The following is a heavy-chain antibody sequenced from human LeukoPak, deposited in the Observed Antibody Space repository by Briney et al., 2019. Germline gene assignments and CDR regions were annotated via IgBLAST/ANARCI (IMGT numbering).Heavy chain of an antibody. J-gene: IGHJ3*02. D-gene: IGHD3-10*01. CDR3: ARDRGGSAFDI. Sequence: HPGGSLRLSCAASGFTFSNYGMHWVRQAPGKGLEWVAVISYDGSNNYYADSVKGRFTISRDNSRNTLYLQMNSLRAEDTAVYHCARDRGGSAFDILGQGTMVTVSS. CDR1: GFTFSNYG. CDR2: ISYDGSNN. V-gene: IGHV3-30*03.